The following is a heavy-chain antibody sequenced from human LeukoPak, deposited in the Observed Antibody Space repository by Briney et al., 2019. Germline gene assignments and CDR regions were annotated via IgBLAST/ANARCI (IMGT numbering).Heavy chain of an antibody. D-gene: IGHD6-19*01. J-gene: IGHJ4*02. V-gene: IGHV3-48*01. Sequence: GGSLRLSCAASGFTFSSYSMNWVRQAPGKGLEWVSYISSSSSTIYYADSVKGRFTISRDNSKNTLYLQMNSLRAEDTAVYYCAKKRAKIAVAGTIDYWGQGTLVTVSS. CDR2: ISSSSSTI. CDR1: GFTFSSYS. CDR3: AKKRAKIAVAGTIDY.